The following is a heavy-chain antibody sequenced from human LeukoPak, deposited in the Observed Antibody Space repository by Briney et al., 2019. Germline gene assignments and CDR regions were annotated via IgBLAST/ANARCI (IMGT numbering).Heavy chain of an antibody. Sequence: SGGSLRLSCAASGFTFSSYSMNWVRQAPGKGLEWVSSISSSSSYIYYADSVKGRFTISRDNAKTSLYLQMNSLRAEDTAVYYCARSGCSGGSCYYASAFDIWGQGTMVTVSS. J-gene: IGHJ3*02. D-gene: IGHD2-15*01. CDR2: ISSSSSYI. CDR3: ARSGCSGGSCYYASAFDI. V-gene: IGHV3-21*01. CDR1: GFTFSSYS.